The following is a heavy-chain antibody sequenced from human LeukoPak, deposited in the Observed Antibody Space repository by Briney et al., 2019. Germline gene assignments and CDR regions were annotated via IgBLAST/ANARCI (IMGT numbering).Heavy chain of an antibody. D-gene: IGHD5-12*01. V-gene: IGHV3-7*01. CDR1: GFTFSSYW. CDR3: ARGSGYEHSRGGAFDI. J-gene: IGHJ3*02. Sequence: GGSLRLSCAASGFTFSSYWMSWVRQAPGKGLEWVANIKQDASEKYYVDSVKGRFTISRDNAKNSLYLQMSSLRAEDTAMYYCARGSGYEHSRGGAFDIWGQGTMVTVSS. CDR2: IKQDASEK.